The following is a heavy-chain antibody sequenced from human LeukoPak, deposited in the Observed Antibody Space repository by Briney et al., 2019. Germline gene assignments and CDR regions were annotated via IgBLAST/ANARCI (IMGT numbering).Heavy chain of an antibody. CDR1: GGSISSYY. D-gene: IGHD3-3*01. CDR2: IYYSGST. V-gene: IGHV4-59*01. CDR3: AREGGDYDFWSGYSTNYFDY. Sequence: PSETLSLTCTVSGGSISSYYWSWIRQPPGKGLEWIGYIYYSGSTNYNPSLKSQVTISVDTSKNQFSLKLSSVTAADTAVYYCAREGGDYDFWSGYSTNYFDYWGQGTLVTVSS. J-gene: IGHJ4*02.